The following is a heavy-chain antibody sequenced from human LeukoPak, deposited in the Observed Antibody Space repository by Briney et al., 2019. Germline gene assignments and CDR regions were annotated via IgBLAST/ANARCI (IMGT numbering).Heavy chain of an antibody. V-gene: IGHV3-30*18. J-gene: IGHJ6*03. CDR3: AKHYDFWSGYPYYYMDV. CDR2: ISYDGSNK. Sequence: GRSLRLSCAASGFTFSSYGMHWVRQAPGKGLEWVAVISYDGSNKYYADSVKGRFTISRDNSKNTLYLQMNSLRAEDTAVYYCAKHYDFWSGYPYYYMDVWGKGTTVTVSS. CDR1: GFTFSSYG. D-gene: IGHD3-3*01.